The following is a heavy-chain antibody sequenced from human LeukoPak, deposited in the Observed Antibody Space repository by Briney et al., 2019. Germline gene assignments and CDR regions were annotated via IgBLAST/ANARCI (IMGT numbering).Heavy chain of an antibody. Sequence: SVKVSCKASGGTFSSYAISWVRQAPGQGLEWMGRIIPIFGTANYAQKFQGRVTITTDESTSTAYMELSSLRSEDTAVYYCAREPIAYCAGDCLYYFDYWGQGTLVTVSS. CDR1: GGTFSSYA. D-gene: IGHD2-21*02. V-gene: IGHV1-69*05. CDR3: AREPIAYCAGDCLYYFDY. CDR2: IIPIFGTA. J-gene: IGHJ4*02.